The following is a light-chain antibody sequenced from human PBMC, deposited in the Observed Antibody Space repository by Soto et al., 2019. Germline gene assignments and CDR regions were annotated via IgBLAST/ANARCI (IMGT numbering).Light chain of an antibody. CDR2: KAS. V-gene: IGKV1-5*03. CDR1: QSISSW. J-gene: IGKJ5*01. Sequence: DIQRTQSPSTLSASVGDRVTITCRASQSISSWLAWYQQKPGRAPKLXXYKASSLESGVPSRFSGSGSGTELTLTISSLQPDDFATYSCQQYDSHISKTFGQGTRLEIK. CDR3: QQYDSHISKT.